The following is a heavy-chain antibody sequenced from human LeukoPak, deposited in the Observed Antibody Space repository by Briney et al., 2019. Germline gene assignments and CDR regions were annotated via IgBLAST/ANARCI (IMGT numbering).Heavy chain of an antibody. CDR3: VSLDGVYYYHMDV. CDR2: ISANADRT. J-gene: IGHJ6*02. CDR1: GFTFSSYA. D-gene: IGHD3/OR15-3a*01. V-gene: IGHV3-23*01. Sequence: GGSLRLSCAASGFTFSSYAMSWVRQAPGKGLEWVSAISANADRTYYTDSVKGRFTISRDNSKNTLYLQMNSLRAEDSAVYYCVSLDGVYYYHMDVWGQGTTVIVSS.